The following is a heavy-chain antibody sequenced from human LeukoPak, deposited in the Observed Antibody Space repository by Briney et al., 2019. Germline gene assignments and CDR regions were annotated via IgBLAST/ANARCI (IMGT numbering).Heavy chain of an antibody. D-gene: IGHD2-2*01. J-gene: IGHJ6*02. Sequence: PGGSLRLSCAASGFTFSGYSMNWVRQAPGKGLEWVSYISSSSSTIYYADSVKGRFTISRDNAKNSLYLQMNSLRAEDTAVYYCARSSLDDYYYYGMDVWGQGTTVTVSS. CDR2: ISSSSSTI. CDR3: ARSSLDDYYYYGMDV. V-gene: IGHV3-48*04. CDR1: GFTFSGYS.